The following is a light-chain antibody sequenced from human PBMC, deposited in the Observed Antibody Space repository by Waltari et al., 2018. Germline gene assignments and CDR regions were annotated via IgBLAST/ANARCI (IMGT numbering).Light chain of an antibody. Sequence: DIQMTQSPSTLSASVGARVTTTCRASQNTNYCLAWYPQKPGKTTKLVIYDASSLESGVPSRFSGSGAGAEVTLTISSLQPDDFATYYCQQYKNYAETFGQGTKLEIK. CDR3: QQYKNYAET. V-gene: IGKV1-5*01. J-gene: IGKJ2*01. CDR1: QNTNYC. CDR2: DAS.